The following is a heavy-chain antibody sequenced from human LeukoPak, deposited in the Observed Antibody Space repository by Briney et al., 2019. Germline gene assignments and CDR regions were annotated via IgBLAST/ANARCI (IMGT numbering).Heavy chain of an antibody. J-gene: IGHJ5*02. CDR3: AKDRDYDFWSGYPSSNWFDP. D-gene: IGHD3-3*01. V-gene: IGHV3-33*06. CDR2: IWYDGSNK. CDR1: GFTFSSYG. Sequence: GRSLRLSCAASGFTFSSYGMHWVRQAPGKGLEWVAVIWYDGSNKYYADSVKGRFTISRDNSKNTLYLQMNSLRAEDTAVYYCAKDRDYDFWSGYPSSNWFDPWGQGTLVTVSS.